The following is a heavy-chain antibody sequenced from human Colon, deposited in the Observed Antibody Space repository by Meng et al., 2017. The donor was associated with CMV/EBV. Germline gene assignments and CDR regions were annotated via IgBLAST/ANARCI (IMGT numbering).Heavy chain of an antibody. Sequence: ASVKVSCKASGYTFTSYGISWVRQAPGQGLEWMGWISAYNGNTNYAQKLQGSVTMTTDTSTSTAYMELRSLRSDDTAVYYCSRGSSIFGGTHDSFDIWGQGTMVTVSS. CDR2: ISAYNGNT. V-gene: IGHV1-18*01. D-gene: IGHD3-3*01. CDR3: SRGSSIFGGTHDSFDI. CDR1: GYTFTSYG. J-gene: IGHJ3*02.